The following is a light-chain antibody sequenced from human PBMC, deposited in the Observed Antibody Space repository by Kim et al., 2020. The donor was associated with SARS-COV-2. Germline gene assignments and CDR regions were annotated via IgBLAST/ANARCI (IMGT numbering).Light chain of an antibody. CDR2: KAS. J-gene: IGKJ1*01. Sequence: DIQMTQSPSTLSASVGDRVTITCRASQSTNSWLAWYQQKPGKAPRLLIYKASRLESGVPLRFSGSGSGTEFTLTISSLQPDDFATYYCLQSSSFPWTFGQGTKVDIK. V-gene: IGKV1-5*03. CDR3: LQSSSFPWT. CDR1: QSTNSW.